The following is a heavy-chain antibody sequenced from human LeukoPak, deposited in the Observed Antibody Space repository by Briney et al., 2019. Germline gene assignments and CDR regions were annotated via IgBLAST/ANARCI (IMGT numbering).Heavy chain of an antibody. J-gene: IGHJ4*02. V-gene: IGHV1-46*01. CDR1: GYTFTSYY. CDR3: ARADPYSSSPYYSDY. Sequence: ASVKVSCKASGYTFTSYYMHWVRQAPGQGLEWMGIIKPSGGGTSYAQKFQGRVTMTRDTSTSTVYMELSSLRSEDTALYYRARADPYSSSPYYSDYWGQGTLVTVSS. CDR2: IKPSGGGT. D-gene: IGHD6-13*01.